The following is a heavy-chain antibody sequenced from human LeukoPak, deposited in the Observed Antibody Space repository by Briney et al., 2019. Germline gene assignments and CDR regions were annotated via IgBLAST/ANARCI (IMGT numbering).Heavy chain of an antibody. J-gene: IGHJ5*02. Sequence: SETLSLTCTVSGGSISSYYWSWIRQPPGKGLEWIGYIYYSGSTYYNPSLKSRVTISVDTSKNQFSLKLSSVTAADTAVYYCARRAFRSYYYDSSGYTNWFDPWGQGTLVTVSS. CDR1: GGSISSYY. CDR2: IYYSGST. CDR3: ARRAFRSYYYDSSGYTNWFDP. V-gene: IGHV4-59*04. D-gene: IGHD3-22*01.